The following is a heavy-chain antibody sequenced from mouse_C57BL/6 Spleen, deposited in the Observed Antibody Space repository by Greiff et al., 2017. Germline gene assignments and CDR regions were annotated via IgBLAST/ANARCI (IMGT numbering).Heavy chain of an antibody. D-gene: IGHD2-4*01. CDR1: GFTFSSYA. J-gene: IGHJ1*03. CDR2: ISDGGSYT. V-gene: IGHV5-4*01. CDR3: ARGITYFDV. Sequence: EVHLVESGGGLVKPGGSLTLSCAASGFTFSSYAMSWVRQTPEKRLEWVATISDGGSYTYYPDNVKGRFTISRDNAKNNLYLQMSHLKSEDTAMYYCARGITYFDVWGTGTTVTVSS.